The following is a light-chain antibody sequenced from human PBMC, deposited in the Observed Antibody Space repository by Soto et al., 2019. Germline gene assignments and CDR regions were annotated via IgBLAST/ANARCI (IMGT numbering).Light chain of an antibody. CDR1: SGSIASND. CDR2: ENN. Sequence: NFMLTQPHSVSESPGKTVTICCTRSSGSIASNDVQWYQQRPGSAPTTVIYENNQRPSGVPHRFSGSTDGSSNSASLTISGLQTEDEADYYCQSYDSSTVVFGGGTKLTVL. V-gene: IGLV6-57*04. J-gene: IGLJ2*01. CDR3: QSYDSSTVV.